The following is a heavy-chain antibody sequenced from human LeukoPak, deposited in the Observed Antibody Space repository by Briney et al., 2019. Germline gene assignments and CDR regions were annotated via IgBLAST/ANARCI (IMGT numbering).Heavy chain of an antibody. D-gene: IGHD3-22*01. CDR1: GGSISSSNW. CDR3: ARGGEDYYDSSGPEYFQH. CDR2: IYHSGST. Sequence: SETLSLTCAVSGGSISSSNWWSWVRQPPGKGLEWIGEIYHSGSTNYNPSLKSRVTISVDRSKNQFSLKLSSVTAADTAVYYCARGGEDYYDSSGPEYFQHWGQGTLVTVSS. J-gene: IGHJ1*01. V-gene: IGHV4-4*02.